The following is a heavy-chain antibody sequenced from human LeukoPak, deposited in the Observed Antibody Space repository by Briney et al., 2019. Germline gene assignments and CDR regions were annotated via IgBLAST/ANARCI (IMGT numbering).Heavy chain of an antibody. D-gene: IGHD6-6*01. CDR1: GYTFTGYY. V-gene: IGHV1-2*02. CDR2: IDPNSGDT. Sequence: VASVKVSCKASGYTFTGYYIHWVRQAPGQGLEWMGWIDPNSGDTNYAQKFQGRVTMTRDTSISTAYMELSRLRSDDTAVYYCASMSIAARTAEPKFDYWGQGTLVTVSS. J-gene: IGHJ4*02. CDR3: ASMSIAARTAEPKFDY.